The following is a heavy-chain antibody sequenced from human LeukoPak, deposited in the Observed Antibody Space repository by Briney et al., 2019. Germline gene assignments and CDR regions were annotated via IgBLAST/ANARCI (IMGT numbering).Heavy chain of an antibody. CDR2: ISDSGGRT. J-gene: IGHJ4*02. CDR1: GTTLSNYG. CDR3: AKRGVVIRVILVGFHKEAYYFDS. D-gene: IGHD3-22*01. Sequence: PGGSLRLSCAVSGTTLSNYGMSWVRQAPGKGLEWVAGISDSGGRTNYADSVKGRFIISRDNPKNTLYLQMNSLRAEDTAVYFCAKRGVVIRVILVGFHKEAYYFDSWGQGALVTVSS. V-gene: IGHV3-23*01.